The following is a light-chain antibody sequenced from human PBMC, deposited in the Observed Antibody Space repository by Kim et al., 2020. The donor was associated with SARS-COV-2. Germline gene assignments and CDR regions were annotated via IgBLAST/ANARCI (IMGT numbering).Light chain of an antibody. CDR2: EAS. CDR3: QEYNSYSALT. J-gene: IGKJ4*01. V-gene: IGKV1-5*03. Sequence: DIQMTQSPSTLSASVGDRVTITCRASQRISSWLAWYQQKPGKAPKLLIYEASRLQSGVPSRFSCSESGTEFTLTISSLQPDDFATYYCQEYNSYSALTFGGGTKVDIK. CDR1: QRISSW.